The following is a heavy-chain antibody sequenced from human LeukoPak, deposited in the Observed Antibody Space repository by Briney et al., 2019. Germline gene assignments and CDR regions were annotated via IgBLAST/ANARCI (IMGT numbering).Heavy chain of an antibody. CDR3: ARGLRSDY. V-gene: IGHV1-8*01. CDR1: GYTFSNYD. J-gene: IGHJ4*02. Sequence: ASVKVSCKASGYTFSNYDINWVRQAPGQGLEWMGWMNPNSGRRVYAQKFQGRVTMTRNSSINTAYMELPSLRSDDTAVYYCARGLRSDYWGQGTLVTVSS. CDR2: MNPNSGRR.